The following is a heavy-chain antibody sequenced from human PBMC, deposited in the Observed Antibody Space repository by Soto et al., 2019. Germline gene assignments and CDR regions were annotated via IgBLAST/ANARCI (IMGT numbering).Heavy chain of an antibody. CDR1: GYSFTNYW. D-gene: IGHD6-13*01. J-gene: IGHJ4*02. CDR3: ARTGPHSSSGYGDDY. V-gene: IGHV5-51*01. CDR2: IYPGDSET. Sequence: PGESLKISCKGSGYSFTNYWIAWVRQMPGKGLDLMGIIYPGDSETRYSPSFQGQVTNSADRSTSTAYLQWSSLKASDTAIYYCARTGPHSSSGYGDDYWGQGTLVTVSS.